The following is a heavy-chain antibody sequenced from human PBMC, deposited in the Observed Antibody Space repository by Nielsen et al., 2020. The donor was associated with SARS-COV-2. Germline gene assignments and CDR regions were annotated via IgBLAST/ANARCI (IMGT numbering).Heavy chain of an antibody. Sequence: GGSLRLSCVASGFVFDDFAMHWVRQAPGKGLEYVSGISWNSGKIDYADSAKGRFTISRDNAKNSLYLQMDSLRVEDTALYFCASLVHWGQGTLVTVSS. D-gene: IGHD6-13*01. CDR3: ASLVH. V-gene: IGHV3-9*01. CDR1: GFVFDDFA. CDR2: ISWNSGKI. J-gene: IGHJ4*02.